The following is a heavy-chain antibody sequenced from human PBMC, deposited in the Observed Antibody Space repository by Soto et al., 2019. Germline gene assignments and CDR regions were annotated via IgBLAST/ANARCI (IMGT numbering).Heavy chain of an antibody. Sequence: WGSLRLSFSGPGFTFGDYWIRWVRPTPGEGLEWVSGINWNGGSTGYADSVKGRFTISRDNAKNSLYLQMNSLRAEDTALYYCARGVSYDSSGYSVYNWFDPWGQGTLVTVSS. D-gene: IGHD3-22*01. J-gene: IGHJ5*02. CDR1: GFTFGDYW. V-gene: IGHV3-20*03. CDR3: ARGVSYDSSGYSVYNWFDP. CDR2: INWNGGST.